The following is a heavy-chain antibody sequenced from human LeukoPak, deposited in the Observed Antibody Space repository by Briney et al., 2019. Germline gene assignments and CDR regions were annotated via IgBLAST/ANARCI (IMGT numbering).Heavy chain of an antibody. CDR3: ARDRCGGDCYRVGMDV. V-gene: IGHV1-2*02. CDR1: GYTFTGYY. D-gene: IGHD2-21*02. Sequence: ASVTVSCKASGYTFTGYYMHWVRQAPGQGLEWMGWINPNSGGTNYAQKFQGRVTMTRDTSISTAYMELSRLRSDDTAVYYCARDRCGGDCYRVGMDVWGQGTTVTVSS. J-gene: IGHJ6*02. CDR2: INPNSGGT.